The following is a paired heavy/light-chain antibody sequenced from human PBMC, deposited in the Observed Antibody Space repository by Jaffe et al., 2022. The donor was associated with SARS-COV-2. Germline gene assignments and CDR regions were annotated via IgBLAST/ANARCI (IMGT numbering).Heavy chain of an antibody. D-gene: IGHD4-4*01. CDR2: ISTYTGDT. CDR3: ARGGRDYPNYAWFDP. CDR1: GYTFSTYG. J-gene: IGHJ5*02. V-gene: IGHV1-18*01. Sequence: QVQLVQSGAEEKKPGASMKVSCRASGYTFSTYGIFWVRQAPGQGLEWMGWISTYTGDTKYAQSLQGRVTLTSDRGARTAYMELRGLRSDDTAMYYCARGGRDYPNYAWFDPWGQGTLVTVSS.
Light chain of an antibody. CDR3: QHYNKWPLT. CDR1: QSVNSD. CDR2: GAS. V-gene: IGKV3-15*01. Sequence: EIVMTQSPVTLSVSPGERATLSCRASQSVNSDLAWYQKKPGQPPRLLMYGASTRATGIPARFSGSGSGTEFTLTISNLQSEDFAVYYCQHYNKWPLTFGGGTKVEIK. J-gene: IGKJ4*01.